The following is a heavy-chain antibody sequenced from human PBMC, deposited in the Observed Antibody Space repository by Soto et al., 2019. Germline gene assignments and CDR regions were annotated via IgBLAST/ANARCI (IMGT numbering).Heavy chain of an antibody. CDR1: GFTFDDYA. CDR3: VKDESINWYSGHFRH. J-gene: IGHJ1*01. D-gene: IGHD6-13*01. V-gene: IGHV3-9*01. CDR2: INWYSGSI. Sequence: VQLVESGGGLVQPGRSLRLSCAASGFTFDDYAMHWVRQVPGKSLEFVSGINWYSGSIGYADSVKGRFAISTDNAKNSLHLQMNSLSAEDTAFYYCVKDESINWYSGHFRHWGQGTLVTVSS.